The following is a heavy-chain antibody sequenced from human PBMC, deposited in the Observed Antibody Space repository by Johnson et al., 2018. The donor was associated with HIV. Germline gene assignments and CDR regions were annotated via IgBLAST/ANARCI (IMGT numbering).Heavy chain of an antibody. V-gene: IGHV3-30*14. CDR1: GFTFSSYA. CDR3: ARAVCRGGRCYSHDAFDI. J-gene: IGHJ3*02. Sequence: QVQLVESGGGVVQPGRSLRLSCAASGFTFSSYAMHWVRQAPGKGLEWVAVISYDGSEKYFADSVKGRFTISRDSSKNTLYLQMNSLRAGDTALYYCARAVCRGGRCYSHDAFDIWGQGTMVTVSS. CDR2: ISYDGSEK. D-gene: IGHD2-15*01.